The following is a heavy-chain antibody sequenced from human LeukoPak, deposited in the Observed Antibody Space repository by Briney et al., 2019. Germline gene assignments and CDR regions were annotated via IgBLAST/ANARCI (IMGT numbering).Heavy chain of an antibody. CDR1: GYSISSGYY. D-gene: IGHD3/OR15-3a*01. V-gene: IGHV4-38-2*01. CDR2: IYHSGST. CDR3: ARQTGSGLFILP. J-gene: IGHJ4*02. Sequence: SETLSLTCAVSGYSISSGYYWGWIRQPPEKGLEWIGSIYHSGSTYYNPSLKSRVIISVDTSKNQFSLKLTSVTAADTAVYYCARQTGSGLFILPGGQGTLVTVSS.